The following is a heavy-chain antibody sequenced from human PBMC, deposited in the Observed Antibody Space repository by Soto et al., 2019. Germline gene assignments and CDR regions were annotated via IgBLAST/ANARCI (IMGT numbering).Heavy chain of an antibody. J-gene: IGHJ6*02. D-gene: IGHD6-13*01. V-gene: IGHV3-33*01. CDR2: IWYDGSNK. CDR1: GFTFSSYG. Sequence: GGSLRLSCAASGFTFSSYGMHWVRQAPGKGLEWVAVIWYDGSNKYYADSVKGRFTISRDNSKNTLYLQMNSLRAEDTAVYYCARDGIYDEQQLVEPPYYYYGMDVWGQGTTVTVSS. CDR3: ARDGIYDEQQLVEPPYYYYGMDV.